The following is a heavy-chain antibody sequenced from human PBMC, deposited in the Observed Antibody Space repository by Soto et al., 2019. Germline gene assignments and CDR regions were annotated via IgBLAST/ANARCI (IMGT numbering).Heavy chain of an antibody. CDR1: GGTISSGGYY. CDR2: IYYSGTT. J-gene: IGHJ5*02. CDR3: ARCSLVVVPASGFDP. D-gene: IGHD2-2*01. Sequence: SETLSLTCTVSGGTISSGGYYWSWIRQHPGKGLEWIGYIYYSGTTYYNPSIKSRVTISVDTSKNQFSLMFSSVSAADTALYYCARCSLVVVPASGFDPWGRGTLVTVSS. V-gene: IGHV4-31*03.